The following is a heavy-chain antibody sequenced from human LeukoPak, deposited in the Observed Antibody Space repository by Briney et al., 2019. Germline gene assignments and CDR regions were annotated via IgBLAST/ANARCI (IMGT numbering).Heavy chain of an antibody. D-gene: IGHD3-10*01. V-gene: IGHV3-30*04. CDR3: SYGSGTYFDY. CDR2: ISYDGSNK. Sequence: GGSLRLSCAASGFTFSSYAMHWVRQAPGKGLEWVAVISYDGSNKYYADSVKGRFTISRDNSKNTLYLQMNSLRAEDTAVYYCSYGSGTYFDYWGQGTLVTVSS. CDR1: GFTFSSYA. J-gene: IGHJ4*02.